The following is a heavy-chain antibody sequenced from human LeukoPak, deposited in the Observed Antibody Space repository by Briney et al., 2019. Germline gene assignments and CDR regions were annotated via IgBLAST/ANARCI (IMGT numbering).Heavy chain of an antibody. J-gene: IGHJ4*02. D-gene: IGHD3-10*01. CDR2: IYYSGST. V-gene: IGHV4-59*08. Sequence: PSETLSLTCSVSGGSISSYYWSWIRQPPGKGLEWIGYIYYSGSTNYNPSLKSRVTISVDTSNNQFSLKLSSVTAADTAVYYCARSRGVRMFDYWGQGTLVTVSS. CDR1: GGSISSYY. CDR3: ARSRGVRMFDY.